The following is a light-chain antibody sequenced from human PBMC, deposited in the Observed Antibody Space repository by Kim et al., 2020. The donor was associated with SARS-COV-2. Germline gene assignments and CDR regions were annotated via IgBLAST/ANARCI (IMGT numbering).Light chain of an antibody. CDR1: KWGDKY. V-gene: IGLV3-1*01. CDR2: QDN. CDR3: QAWDSSTHNYV. J-gene: IGLJ1*01. Sequence: ACQEASITCSGYKWGDKYLSWYQQKPGPAPVVVIYQDNQRPSGIPERFSGSNSGNTATLTISGTQAMDEADYYCQAWDSSTHNYVCGAGTKVTVL.